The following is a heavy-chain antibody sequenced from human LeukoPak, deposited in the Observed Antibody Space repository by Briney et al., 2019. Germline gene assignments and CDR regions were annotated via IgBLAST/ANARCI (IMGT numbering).Heavy chain of an antibody. D-gene: IGHD3-22*01. CDR1: GGSISSGDYY. Sequence: SETLSLTCTVSGGSISSGDYYWSWIRQPPGKGLEWIGYIYYSGGTNYNPSLKSRVTISVDTSKNQFSLKLSSVTAADPAVYYCARDETYDSSGYSLGYWGQGTLVTVSS. CDR2: IYYSGGT. V-gene: IGHV4-61*08. J-gene: IGHJ4*02. CDR3: ARDETYDSSGYSLGY.